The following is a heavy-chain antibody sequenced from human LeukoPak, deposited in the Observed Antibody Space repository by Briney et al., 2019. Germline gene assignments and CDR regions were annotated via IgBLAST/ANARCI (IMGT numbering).Heavy chain of an antibody. V-gene: IGHV3-21*01. CDR2: ISSSSSYI. CDR1: GFTFSSHS. CDR3: AELGITMIGGV. Sequence: GGSLRLSCAASGFTFSSHSMNWVRQAPGKGLEWVSSISSSSSYIYYADSVKGRFTISRDNAKNSPYLQMNSLRAEDTAVYYCAELGITMIGGVWGKGTTVTISS. D-gene: IGHD3-10*02. J-gene: IGHJ6*04.